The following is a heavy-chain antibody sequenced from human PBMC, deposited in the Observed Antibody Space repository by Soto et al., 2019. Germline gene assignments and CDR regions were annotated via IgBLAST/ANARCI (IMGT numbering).Heavy chain of an antibody. CDR3: VRVKLGSYDWFDP. CDR2: INPDGSRT. J-gene: IGHJ5*02. V-gene: IGHV3-74*01. CDR1: GFTFSNYW. D-gene: IGHD3-16*01. Sequence: EVQLVESGGGLVQPGGALRLSCAASGFTFSNYWMHWVRQAPGKGLMWVSRINPDGSRTTYADSVKGRFAISRDNAKNTVFLHRNSPRAEDTAVYYCVRVKLGSYDWFDPWGQGTLVTVSS.